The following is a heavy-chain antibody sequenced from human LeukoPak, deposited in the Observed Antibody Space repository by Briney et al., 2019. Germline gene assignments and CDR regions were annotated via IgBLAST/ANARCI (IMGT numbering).Heavy chain of an antibody. CDR1: GGSISSYY. CDR3: ARVLAAAGGYYYYGMDV. V-gene: IGHV4-59*01. J-gene: IGHJ6*02. CDR2: IYYSGST. D-gene: IGHD6-13*01. Sequence: SETLSLTCTVSGGSISSYYWSWIRQPPGKGLEWIGYIYYSGSTNYNPSLKSRVTISVDTSKNQFSLKLSSVTAADTAVYYCARVLAAAGGYYYYGMDVWGQGTTVTVSS.